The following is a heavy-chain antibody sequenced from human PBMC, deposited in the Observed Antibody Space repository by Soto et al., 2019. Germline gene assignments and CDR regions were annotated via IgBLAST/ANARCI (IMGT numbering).Heavy chain of an antibody. CDR3: ARGVGYDSSGSFDY. CDR1: GGTFSSYA. D-gene: IGHD3-22*01. J-gene: IGHJ4*02. V-gene: IGHV1-69*13. Sequence: GASVKVSRKASGGTFSSYAISWVRQAPGQGLEWMGGIIPIFGTANYAQKFQGRVTITADESTSTAYMELSSLRSEDTAVYYCARGVGYDSSGSFDYWGQGTLVTVSS. CDR2: IIPIFGTA.